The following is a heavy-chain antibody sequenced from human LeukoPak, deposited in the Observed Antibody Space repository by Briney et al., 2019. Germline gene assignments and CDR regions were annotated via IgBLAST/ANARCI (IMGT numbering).Heavy chain of an antibody. J-gene: IGHJ1*01. Sequence: GASVKVSYMASRGSFISYSFTWGLQAPGHGREGWGGIIPLFGTANYEQKFKGRVTITTDESTSTAYMELSRLRSEDTAVYYCAVLRGYCSSTNSSHELGYFQHWGQGTLVTVSS. CDR1: RGSFISYS. D-gene: IGHD2-2*01. CDR2: IIPLFGTA. CDR3: AVLRGYCSSTNSSHELGYFQH. V-gene: IGHV1-69*05.